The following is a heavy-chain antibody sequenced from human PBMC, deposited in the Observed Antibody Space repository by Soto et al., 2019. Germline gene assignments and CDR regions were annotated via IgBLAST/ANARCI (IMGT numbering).Heavy chain of an antibody. V-gene: IGHV1-3*04. D-gene: IGHD3-3*01. CDR1: GNSVTSYA. CDR2: INTGTGET. J-gene: IGHJ4*02. Sequence: QVHLVQSGAEVKKPGASVKVSCKVSGNSVTSYAVHWVRHAPGERLEWMGWINTGTGETKSAQKFQGRVTITRDTSASTAYMELSRLTSEDTAIYYCARGAYDFWRGYQHFDSWGQGSLVTVSS. CDR3: ARGAYDFWRGYQHFDS.